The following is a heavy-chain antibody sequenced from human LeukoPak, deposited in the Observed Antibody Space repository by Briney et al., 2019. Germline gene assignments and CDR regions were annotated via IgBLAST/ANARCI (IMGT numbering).Heavy chain of an antibody. V-gene: IGHV3-53*01. CDR2: YSGGST. Sequence: YSGGSTVYADPVKGRFTISRDKSKNTLYLDMSSLRHQDTAVYYCARWSSSGWYRAGYFDYWGQGSLVTVSS. CDR3: ARWSSSGWYRAGYFDY. J-gene: IGHJ4*02. D-gene: IGHD6-19*01.